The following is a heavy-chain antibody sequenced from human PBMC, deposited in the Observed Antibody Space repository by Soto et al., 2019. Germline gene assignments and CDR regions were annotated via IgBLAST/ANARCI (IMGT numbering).Heavy chain of an antibody. Sequence: GGSLRLSCAASGFTFSNAWMNWVRQAPGKGLEWVGRIKSKTDGGTTDYAAPVKGRFTISRDDSKNTLYLQMNSLKTEDTAVYYCTTDKIYVAPSNSGSYLYYFDYWGQGTLVTVSS. CDR2: IKSKTDGGTT. J-gene: IGHJ4*02. V-gene: IGHV3-15*07. CDR3: TTDKIYVAPSNSGSYLYYFDY. CDR1: GFTFSNAW. D-gene: IGHD1-26*01.